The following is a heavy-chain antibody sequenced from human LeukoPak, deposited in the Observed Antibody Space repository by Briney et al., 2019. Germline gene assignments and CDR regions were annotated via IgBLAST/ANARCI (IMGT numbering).Heavy chain of an antibody. D-gene: IGHD2-8*01. CDR2: ISTNKGNT. CDR3: VRDIQWRFDP. CDR1: GYIFTIYG. Sequence: ASVKVSCKASGYIFTIYGISWVRQAPGQGLEWMGWISTNKGNTNYAQRLQGRVTMTTDTSTSTAYMELRSLRSDDTAIYYCVRDIQWRFDPWGQGTLVTVSS. V-gene: IGHV1-18*01. J-gene: IGHJ5*02.